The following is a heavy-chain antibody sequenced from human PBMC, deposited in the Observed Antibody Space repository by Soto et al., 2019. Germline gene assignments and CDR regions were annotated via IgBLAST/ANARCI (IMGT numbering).Heavy chain of an antibody. Sequence: SVKVSCKASGGTFSSYAISWVRQAPGQGLDWMGGIIPIFGTANYAQKFQGRVTITADESTSTAYMELSSLRSEDTAVYYCAREKRVGTAMVSYYYGMDVWGQGTTVTVSS. D-gene: IGHD5-18*01. CDR1: GGTFSSYA. CDR2: IIPIFGTA. CDR3: AREKRVGTAMVSYYYGMDV. J-gene: IGHJ6*02. V-gene: IGHV1-69*13.